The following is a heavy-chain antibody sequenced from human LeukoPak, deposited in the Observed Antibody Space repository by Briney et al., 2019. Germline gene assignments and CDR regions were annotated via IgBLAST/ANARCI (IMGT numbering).Heavy chain of an antibody. CDR2: IYYSGST. CDR1: GGSISSYY. V-gene: IGHV4-59*01. CDR3: ARGMYYYDSSGYYGPAYYFDY. J-gene: IGHJ4*02. D-gene: IGHD3-22*01. Sequence: KPSETLSLTCTVSGGSISSYYWSRIRQPPGKGLEWIGYIYYSGSTNYNPSLKSRVTISVDTSKNQFSLKLSSVTAADTAVYYCARGMYYYDSSGYYGPAYYFDYWGQGTLVTVSS.